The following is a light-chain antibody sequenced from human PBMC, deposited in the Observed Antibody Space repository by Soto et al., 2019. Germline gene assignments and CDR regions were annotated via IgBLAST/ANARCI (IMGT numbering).Light chain of an antibody. CDR1: QSISSW. V-gene: IGKV1-5*03. CDR3: QQYESYPMT. J-gene: IGKJ4*01. CDR2: KAS. Sequence: DSQMTQYPSTLSASVGDRVTITCRASQSISSWLAWYQQKPGKAPKLLISKASTLQSGVPPRFSGSGSGTEFTLTISRLQPDDFATYYCQQYESYPMTCGGGTKVEIK.